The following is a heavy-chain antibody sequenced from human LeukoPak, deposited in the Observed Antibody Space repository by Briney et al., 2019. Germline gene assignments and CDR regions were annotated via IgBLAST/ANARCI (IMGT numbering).Heavy chain of an antibody. CDR3: ARGSSSSYAFDI. D-gene: IGHD6-6*01. J-gene: IGHJ3*02. Sequence: SQTLSLTCTVSGVSISSGSYYWSWIRQPAGKGLEWIGRIYTSGSTNYNPSLKSRVTISVDTSKNQFSLKLSSVTAADTAVYYCARGSSSSYAFDIWGQGTMVTVSS. V-gene: IGHV4-61*02. CDR1: GVSISSGSYY. CDR2: IYTSGST.